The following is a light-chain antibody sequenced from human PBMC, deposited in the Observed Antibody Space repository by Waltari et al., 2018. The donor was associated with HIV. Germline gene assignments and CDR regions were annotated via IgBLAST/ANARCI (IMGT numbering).Light chain of an antibody. CDR3: QSSEISGNYWV. V-gene: IGLV3-25*03. CDR2: KDS. CDR1: ALPKRY. Sequence: SYGLTQPPSVSVSPGQTATITCSGDALPKRYAYWYQQKPGQAPVMGIYKDSERPSGIPDGFSGSSSATTITLTISGVQAADDAYYYRQSSEISGNYWVFGGGTKPTVL. J-gene: IGLJ3*02.